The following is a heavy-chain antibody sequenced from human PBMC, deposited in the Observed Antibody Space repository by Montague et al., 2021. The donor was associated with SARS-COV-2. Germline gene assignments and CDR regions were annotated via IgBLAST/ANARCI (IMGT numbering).Heavy chain of an antibody. CDR3: ARGPSDPYYYNGMDV. V-gene: IGHV2-70*11. CDR2: IDWDGDK. CDR1: GFSLSTSGMC. J-gene: IGHJ6*02. Sequence: PALVKPTQTLTLTCTFSGFSLSTSGMCMTWIRQPPGKALEWLARIDWDGDKYYNTSLKSRITISKDTSKNLVVLTMTNMDLVDTATYYCARGPSDPYYYNGMDVWGRGTTVTVSS.